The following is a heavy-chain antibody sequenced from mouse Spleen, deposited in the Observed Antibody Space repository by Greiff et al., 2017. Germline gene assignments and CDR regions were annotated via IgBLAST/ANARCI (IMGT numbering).Heavy chain of an antibody. CDR3: ARRNWGTTRYFDY. V-gene: IGHV1-9*01. CDR2: ILPGSGNT. CDR1: DYTFTGYW. Sequence: QVQLQQSGAELMKPGASVKLSCKATDYTFTGYWIEWVKQRPGHGLEWIGEILPGSGNTNYNEKFKGKATFTADTSSNTAYMQLSSLTTEDSAIYYCARRNWGTTRYFDYWGQGTTLTVSS. J-gene: IGHJ2*01. D-gene: IGHD1-1*01.